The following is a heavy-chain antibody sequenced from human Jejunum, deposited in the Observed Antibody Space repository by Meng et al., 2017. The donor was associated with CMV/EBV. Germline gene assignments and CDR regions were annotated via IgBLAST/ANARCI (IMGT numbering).Heavy chain of an antibody. J-gene: IGHJ4*02. CDR2: IISDESTA. CDR3: ATGYINAYEY. V-gene: IGHV3-74*03. Sequence: FVPSGFSFSHYWMHWVRQVPGKGLVWVSRIISDESTATYADSVRGRFTISRDNAKNTIYLQMNSLGAEDTAVYYCATGYINAYEYWGQGTLVTVSS. D-gene: IGHD3-16*01. CDR1: GFSFSHYW.